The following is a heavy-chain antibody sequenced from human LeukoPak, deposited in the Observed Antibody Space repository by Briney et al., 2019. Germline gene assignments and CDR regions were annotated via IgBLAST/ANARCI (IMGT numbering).Heavy chain of an antibody. CDR1: GYTFTGHY. CDR2: INPNSGGT. V-gene: IGHV1-2*02. Sequence: ASVSVSCKASGYTFTGHYMHWVRQAPGQGLEWMGWINPNSGGTNYAQKFQGRVTMTRDTSISTAYMELSRLRSDDTAVYYCARDMDPYCTNGVCYTPPLDYWGQGTLVTVSS. CDR3: ARDMDPYCTNGVCYTPPLDY. J-gene: IGHJ4*02. D-gene: IGHD2-8*01.